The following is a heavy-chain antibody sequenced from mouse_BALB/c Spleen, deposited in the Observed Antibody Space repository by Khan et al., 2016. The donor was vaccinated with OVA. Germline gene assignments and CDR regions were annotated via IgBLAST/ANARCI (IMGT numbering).Heavy chain of an antibody. CDR3: ARGNYYGSSSWFGY. V-gene: IGHV1-9*01. CDR1: GYTFSSYW. Sequence: LEVSGAELMKPGASVKISCKATGYTFSSYWIEWVKQRPGHGLEWIGEILPGSGRNNYNEKFKGKATFTADTSSNTAYMQLSSLTSEDSAVYYGARGNYYGSSSWFGYWGQGTLVTVSA. D-gene: IGHD1-1*01. J-gene: IGHJ3*01. CDR2: ILPGSGRN.